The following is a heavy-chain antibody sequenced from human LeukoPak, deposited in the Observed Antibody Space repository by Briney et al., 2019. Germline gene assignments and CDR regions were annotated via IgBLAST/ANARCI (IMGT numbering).Heavy chain of an antibody. V-gene: IGHV7-4-1*02. CDR2: INTNTGNP. J-gene: IGHJ4*02. Sequence: AAVKVSCKASGYTLTNYALNWVRQAPGQGLEWMGWINTNTGNPTYAQGFTGPFVFSLDTSVNTAYLQISSVKAEDTAIYYCARVQGYCSTTRCYPHYWGQGTLVTVSS. CDR3: ARVQGYCSTTRCYPHY. CDR1: GYTLTNYA. D-gene: IGHD2-2*01.